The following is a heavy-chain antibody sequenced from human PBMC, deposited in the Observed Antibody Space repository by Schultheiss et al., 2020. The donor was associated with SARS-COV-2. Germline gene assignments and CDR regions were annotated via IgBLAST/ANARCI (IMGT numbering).Heavy chain of an antibody. CDR1: GGSISSGDYY. Sequence: SQTLSLTCTVSGGSISSGDYYWGWIRQPPGKGLEWIGSIYYSGSTNYNPSLKSRVTISVDTSKNQFSLKLSSVTAADTAVYYCARTRPTTVSLSSKTTDYYYGMDVWGQGTTVTVSS. V-gene: IGHV4-39*07. J-gene: IGHJ6*02. CDR3: ARTRPTTVSLSSKTTDYYYGMDV. CDR2: IYYSGST. D-gene: IGHD6-6*01.